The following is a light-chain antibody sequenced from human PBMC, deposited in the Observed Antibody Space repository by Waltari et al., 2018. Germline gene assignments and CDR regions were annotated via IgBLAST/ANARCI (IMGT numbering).Light chain of an antibody. CDR2: EVT. CDR3: CSYAGLGIYV. J-gene: IGLJ1*01. Sequence: QSGLTQPASVSGSPGPSLTIPCPGTSSDVGNYNLVSWYQQYPGKAPKLMVYEVTKRTSGVSDRFSGSKSGNTASLTIYGLQSEDEADYYCCSYAGLGIYVFGTGTKVTVL. CDR1: SSDVGNYNL. V-gene: IGLV2-23*02.